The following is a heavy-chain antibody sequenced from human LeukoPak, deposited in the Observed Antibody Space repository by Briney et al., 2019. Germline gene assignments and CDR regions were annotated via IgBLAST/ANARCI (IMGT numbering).Heavy chain of an antibody. V-gene: IGHV1-69*13. CDR2: IIPMFGTT. D-gene: IGHD6-19*01. CDR1: EVTFSSYA. Sequence: SVKVSCKASEVTFSSYAISWVRQAPGQGLEWMGGIIPMFGTTNYAQKFQSRVTITADESTSTAYVELSSLRSEDTAIYYCARDTVASLDYWGQGTLVTVSS. CDR3: ARDTVASLDY. J-gene: IGHJ4*02.